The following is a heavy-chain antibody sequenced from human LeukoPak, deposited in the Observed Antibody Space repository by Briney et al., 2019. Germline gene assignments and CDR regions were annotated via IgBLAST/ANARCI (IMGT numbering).Heavy chain of an antibody. D-gene: IGHD6-13*01. CDR1: GFTFSSYS. J-gene: IGHJ4*02. CDR3: ARRAAVGSDYFDY. CDR2: ISSSSSYI. Sequence: GGSLRLSCAASGFTFSSYSMNWVRQAPGKGLEWVSSISSSSSYIYYADSVKGRFTISRDNAKNSLYLQMNSLRDEDTAVYYCARRAAVGSDYFDYWGQGTLVTVSS. V-gene: IGHV3-21*01.